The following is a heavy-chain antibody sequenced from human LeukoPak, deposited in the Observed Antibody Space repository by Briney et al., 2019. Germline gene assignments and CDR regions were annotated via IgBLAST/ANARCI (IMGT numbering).Heavy chain of an antibody. V-gene: IGHV4-31*02. CDR2: IYYSGST. CDR3: ARERRHIVVVTAIPHWYFDL. Sequence: LRLSCAASGFTFSDYYWSWIRQHPGKGLEWIGYIYYSGSTHYNPSLKSRVTISVDTSKNQFSLKLSSVTAADTAVYYCARERRHIVVVTAIPHWYFDLWGRGTLVTVSS. CDR1: GFTFSDYY. D-gene: IGHD2-21*02. J-gene: IGHJ2*01.